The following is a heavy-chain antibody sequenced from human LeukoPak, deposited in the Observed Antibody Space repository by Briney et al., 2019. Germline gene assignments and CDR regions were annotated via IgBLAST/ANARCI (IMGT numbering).Heavy chain of an antibody. J-gene: IGHJ3*02. Sequence: GGSLRLSCAASGFTFSDYYMSWIRQAPGKGLEWVSYISSSGSTIYYADSVKGRFTISRDNAKNPLYLQMNSLRAEDTAVYYCARDTPRIAATAFDIWGQGTMVTVSS. CDR2: ISSSGSTI. CDR3: ARDTPRIAATAFDI. D-gene: IGHD6-25*01. V-gene: IGHV3-11*04. CDR1: GFTFSDYY.